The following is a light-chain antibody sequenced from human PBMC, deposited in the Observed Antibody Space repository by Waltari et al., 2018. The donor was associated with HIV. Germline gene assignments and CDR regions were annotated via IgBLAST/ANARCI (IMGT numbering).Light chain of an antibody. CDR3: QQRSNLPRT. V-gene: IGKV3-11*01. CDR1: QSVSSY. CDR2: DAS. J-gene: IGKJ1*01. Sequence: EIVLTQSPATLSLSPGERATLSCRASQSVSSYLAWFQQKPGQAPRLLIYDASNRATGIPARFSGSGSGTYFILTISSLEPEDFAVYYCQQRSNLPRTFGQGTKVEIK.